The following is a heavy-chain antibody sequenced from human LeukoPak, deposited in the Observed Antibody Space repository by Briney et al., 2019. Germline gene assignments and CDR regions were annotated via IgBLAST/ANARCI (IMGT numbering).Heavy chain of an antibody. Sequence: SETLSLTCAVYGGSFSGYYWNWIRQPPGKGLEWIGEINHSGSTNYNPSLKSRVTIPVDTSKNQFSLKLNSVTAADTAVYYCARAVAGQLTFDYWGQGTLVTVSS. CDR1: GGSFSGYY. V-gene: IGHV4-34*01. CDR3: ARAVAGQLTFDY. CDR2: INHSGST. D-gene: IGHD6-19*01. J-gene: IGHJ4*02.